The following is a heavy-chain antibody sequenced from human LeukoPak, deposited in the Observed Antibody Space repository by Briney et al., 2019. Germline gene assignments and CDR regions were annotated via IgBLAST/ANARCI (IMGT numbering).Heavy chain of an antibody. J-gene: IGHJ4*02. D-gene: IGHD1-26*01. Sequence: ASVKVSCKASGYTFTSYYMHWVRQAPGQGLEWMGIINPNSGGTNYAQKFQGRVTMTRDTSISTAYMELSRLRSDDTAVYYCARANSGSYYFDYWGQGTLVTVSS. V-gene: IGHV1-2*02. CDR2: INPNSGGT. CDR1: GYTFTSYY. CDR3: ARANSGSYYFDY.